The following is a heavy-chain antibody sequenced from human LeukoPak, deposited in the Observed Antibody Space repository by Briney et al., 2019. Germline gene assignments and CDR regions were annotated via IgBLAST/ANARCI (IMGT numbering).Heavy chain of an antibody. Sequence: GGSLRLSCVASGFNFDDYAMHWVRQAPGKGLEWVANIKQDGSEIYYVDSVRGRFTISRDNAKNSLYLQMNSLRAEDTAVYYCVRGWGSGYDSGYWGQGTLVTVSS. CDR3: VRGWGSGYDSGY. J-gene: IGHJ4*02. D-gene: IGHD5-12*01. V-gene: IGHV3-7*01. CDR1: GFNFDDYA. CDR2: IKQDGSEI.